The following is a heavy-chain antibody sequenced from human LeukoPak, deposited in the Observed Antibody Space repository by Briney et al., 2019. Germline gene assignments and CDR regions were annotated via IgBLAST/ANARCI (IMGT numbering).Heavy chain of an antibody. CDR2: IYTSGST. J-gene: IGHJ4*02. CDR1: GGSISSGSYY. D-gene: IGHD2-15*01. CDR3: ARGVAPLIPH. Sequence: TSETLSLTCTVSGGSISSGSYYWSWIRQPAGKGLEWIGRIYTSGSTNYNPSLKSRVTISVDTSKNQFSLKLSSVTAADTAVYYCARGVAPLIPHWGQGTLVTVSS. V-gene: IGHV4-61*02.